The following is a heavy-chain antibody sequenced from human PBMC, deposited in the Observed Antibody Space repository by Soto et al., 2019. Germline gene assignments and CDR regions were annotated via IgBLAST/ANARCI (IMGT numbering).Heavy chain of an antibody. J-gene: IGHJ3*02. CDR2: ISYSGST. CDR3: ARAYGDSSGYYRSNAFDI. CDR1: GGSISSGGYY. D-gene: IGHD3-22*01. V-gene: IGHV4-31*03. Sequence: QEQLQESGPGLVKPSQTLSLTCTVSGGSISSGGYYWSWIRQHPGKGLEWIGYISYSGSTYYNPSPKSRVTISVDTSKNQFSLRPSSVTAADTAVYYCARAYGDSSGYYRSNAFDIWGPGTMVTVSS.